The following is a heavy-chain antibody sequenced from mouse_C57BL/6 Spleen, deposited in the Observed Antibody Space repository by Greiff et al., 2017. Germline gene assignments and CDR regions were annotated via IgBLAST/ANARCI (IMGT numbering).Heavy chain of an antibody. CDR1: GFTFSNYW. V-gene: IGHV6-3*01. D-gene: IGHD2-4*01. CDR3: TGYDYDRGGWFAY. CDR2: IRLKSDNYAT. J-gene: IGHJ3*01. Sequence: EVKLEESGGGLVQPGGSMKLSCVASGFTFSNYWMNWVRQSPEKGLEWVAQIRLKSDNYATHYAESVKGRFTISRDDSKSSVYLQMNNLRAEDTGIYYCTGYDYDRGGWFAYWGQGTLVTVSA.